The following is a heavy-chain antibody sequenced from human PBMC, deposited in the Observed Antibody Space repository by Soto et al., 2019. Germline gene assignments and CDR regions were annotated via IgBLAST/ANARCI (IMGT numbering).Heavy chain of an antibody. J-gene: IGHJ3*02. CDR1: GFTFSSYA. V-gene: IGHV3-23*01. D-gene: IGHD2-15*01. Sequence: PGGFLRLSCAASGFTFSSYAMSWVRQAPGKGLAWVSSITGSGGSTYYADSVKGRFTISRDNSKNTLYLQMNTLRSEDTAVYYSSRGGGSIVVVVAATRGAFDIWGQGTMVTVSS. CDR3: SRGGGSIVVVVAATRGAFDI. CDR2: ITGSGGST.